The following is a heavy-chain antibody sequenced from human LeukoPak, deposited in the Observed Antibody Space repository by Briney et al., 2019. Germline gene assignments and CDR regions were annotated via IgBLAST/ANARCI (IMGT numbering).Heavy chain of an antibody. V-gene: IGHV1-69*04. Sequence: SVKVSCKASGGTFSSYAIRWVRQAPGQGLEWMGRIIPILGIANYAQKFQGRVTITADKSTSTAYMELSSLRSEDTAVYYCATRPQWELLVPHYFDYWGQGTLVTVSS. CDR1: GGTFSSYA. J-gene: IGHJ4*02. D-gene: IGHD1-26*01. CDR3: ATRPQWELLVPHYFDY. CDR2: IIPILGIA.